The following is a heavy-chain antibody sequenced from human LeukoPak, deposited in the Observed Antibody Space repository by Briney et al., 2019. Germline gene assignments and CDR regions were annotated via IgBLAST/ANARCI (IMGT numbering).Heavy chain of an antibody. D-gene: IGHD3-10*01. J-gene: IGHJ4*02. V-gene: IGHV3-23*01. CDR3: AKDVRVGEYYGSGSYFDY. CDR2: ISASGGST. CDR1: GFTFSSYA. Sequence: GGSLRLSCAASGFTFSSYAMSWVRQPPGKGLEWVSIISASGGSTYYADSVKGRFTISRDKSRSYLQMNSLRGDDTAIYYCAKDVRVGEYYGSGSYFDYWGQGTLVTVSS.